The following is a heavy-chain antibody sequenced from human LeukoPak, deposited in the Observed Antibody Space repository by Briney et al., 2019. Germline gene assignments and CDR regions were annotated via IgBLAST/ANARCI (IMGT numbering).Heavy chain of an antibody. J-gene: IGHJ4*02. D-gene: IGHD2-15*01. CDR2: INPNSGGT. V-gene: IGHV1-2*02. CDR1: GYTFTGYH. CDR3: ARDLVVQGAG. Sequence: ASVKVSCKASGYTFTGYHMHWVRQAPGRGLEWMGWINPNSGGTDYAQKFQGRVTMTRDTSISTAYMELSRLRSDDTAVYYCARDLVVQGAGWGQGTLVTVSS.